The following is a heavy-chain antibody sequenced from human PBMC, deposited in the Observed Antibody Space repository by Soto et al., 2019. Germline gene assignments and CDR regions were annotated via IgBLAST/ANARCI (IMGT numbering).Heavy chain of an antibody. CDR2: ISFDGNTK. D-gene: IGHD3-9*01. CDR3: VKSKDLTGNEFKFDH. J-gene: IGHJ4*02. Sequence: QVQLVESGGGVVQPGRSLRLSCAASGFTFSNYGMHWVRQAPGKGLEWVAVISFDGNTKYYGDSVNGRFIVSRDNSKNILYVQMNSLRPEDTAVYYCVKSKDLTGNEFKFDHWGQGTLVTVSS. CDR1: GFTFSNYG. V-gene: IGHV3-30*18.